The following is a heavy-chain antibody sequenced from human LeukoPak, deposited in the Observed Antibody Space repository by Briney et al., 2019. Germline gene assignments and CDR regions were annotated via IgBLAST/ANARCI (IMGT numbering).Heavy chain of an antibody. D-gene: IGHD2-15*01. CDR2: SNSSSSYI. J-gene: IGHJ4*02. CDR3: ARDNTGYCSGGSCYSRGYFDY. V-gene: IGHV3-21*01. Sequence: GGSLRLSCAASGFTFSSYSMNWVRQAPRKGLEWVSSSNSSSSYIYYADSVKGRFTISRDNAKNSLYLQMNSLRAEDTAVYYCARDNTGYCSGGSCYSRGYFDYWGQGTLVTVSS. CDR1: GFTFSSYS.